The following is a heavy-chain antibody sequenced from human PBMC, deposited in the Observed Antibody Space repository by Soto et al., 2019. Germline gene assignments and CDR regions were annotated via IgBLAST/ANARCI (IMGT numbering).Heavy chain of an antibody. CDR3: ARARLVGLTTWDYFDY. J-gene: IGHJ4*02. CDR1: GGSISNYY. Sequence: PXGTLSLTGNVSGGSISNYYWNGIRQPPGKRLEWIGYISDSGSTKYNPSLMSRVTISADMSKNQVSLKVKSVAAADTAIYYCARARLVGLTTWDYFDYWGQGTLVTVSS. V-gene: IGHV4-59*01. CDR2: ISDSGST. D-gene: IGHD1-1*01.